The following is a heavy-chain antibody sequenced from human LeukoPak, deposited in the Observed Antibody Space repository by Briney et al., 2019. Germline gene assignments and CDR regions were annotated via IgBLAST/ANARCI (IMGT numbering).Heavy chain of an antibody. CDR3: AKPYCSGGSCYFDY. CDR2: ISWDGGST. D-gene: IGHD2-15*01. V-gene: IGHV3-43*01. J-gene: IGHJ4*02. CDR1: GFTFDDYT. Sequence: GGSLRLSCAASGFTFDDYTMHWVRQAPGKGLEWVSLISWDGGSTYYADSVKGRFTISRDNSKNSLYLQMNSLRTEDTALYYCAKPYCSGGSCYFDYWGQGTLVTVSS.